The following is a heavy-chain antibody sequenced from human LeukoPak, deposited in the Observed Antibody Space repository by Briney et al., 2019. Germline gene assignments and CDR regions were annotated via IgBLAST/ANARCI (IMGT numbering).Heavy chain of an antibody. Sequence: GGSLRLSCAASGFTFSSSAMSWVRQAPGKGLEWVGRIKSKTDGDTTDYAAPVKGRFTISRDDSKNTLYLQMNSLKTEDTAVYYCTTDLGRSRIAPHFYYWGQGTLVTVSS. J-gene: IGHJ4*02. CDR2: IKSKTDGDTT. D-gene: IGHD6-6*01. V-gene: IGHV3-15*01. CDR3: TTDLGRSRIAPHFYY. CDR1: GFTFSSSA.